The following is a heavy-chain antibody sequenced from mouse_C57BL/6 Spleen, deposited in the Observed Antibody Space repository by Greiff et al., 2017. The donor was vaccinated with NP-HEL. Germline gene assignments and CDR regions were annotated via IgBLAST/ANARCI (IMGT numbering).Heavy chain of an antibody. D-gene: IGHD2-4*01. CDR2: ISYDGSN. CDR3: ARLPIYYDYDGWYFDV. CDR1: GYSITSGYY. Sequence: EVQRVESGPGLVKPSQSLSLTCSVTGYSITSGYYWNWIRQFPGNKLEWMGYISYDGSNNYNPSLKNRISITRDTSKNQFFLKLNSVTTEDTATYYCARLPIYYDYDGWYFDVWGTGTTVTVSS. J-gene: IGHJ1*03. V-gene: IGHV3-6*01.